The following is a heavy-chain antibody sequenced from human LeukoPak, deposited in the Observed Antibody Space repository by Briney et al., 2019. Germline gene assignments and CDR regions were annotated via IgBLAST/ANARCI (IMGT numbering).Heavy chain of an antibody. CDR1: GYTFTGYY. Sequence: ASVKVSCKASGYTFTGYYMHWVRQAPGQGLEWMGWINPNSGGTNYAQKFQGWVTMTRDTSISTAYMELSRPRSDDTAVYYCARDRVRTYSSSWYGDAFDIWGQGTMVTVSS. CDR2: INPNSGGT. D-gene: IGHD6-13*01. CDR3: ARDRVRTYSSSWYGDAFDI. V-gene: IGHV1-2*04. J-gene: IGHJ3*02.